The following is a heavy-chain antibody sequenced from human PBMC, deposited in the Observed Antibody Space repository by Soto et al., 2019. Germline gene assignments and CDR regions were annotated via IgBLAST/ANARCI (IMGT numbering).Heavy chain of an antibody. D-gene: IGHD1-26*01. V-gene: IGHV4-4*07. CDR1: CDAINNSY. Sequence: SETLSLTCTFSCDAINNSYWSWIRQPAGKGLEWIGRIYSSGTTNLNPSLKTRVTMSADTSRNQLSLKLRSVTAADTAVYYCAKEGSGGSNWFDPWGPGTQVTVSS. CDR2: IYSSGTT. J-gene: IGHJ5*02. CDR3: AKEGSGGSNWFDP.